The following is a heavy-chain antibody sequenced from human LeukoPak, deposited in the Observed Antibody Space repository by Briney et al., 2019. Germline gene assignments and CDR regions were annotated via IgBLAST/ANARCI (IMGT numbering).Heavy chain of an antibody. CDR1: GFTFSSYW. CDR2: IKQDGREK. J-gene: IGHJ5*02. Sequence: GGSLRLSCAASGFTFSSYWMSWARQAPGKGREGVANIKQDGREKYYVDSVKGRFTISRDNAKNSLYLQMNSLRAEDTAVYYCARGPKERFLEWLSPRRNWFDPWGQGTLVTVSS. D-gene: IGHD3-3*01. V-gene: IGHV3-7*01. CDR3: ARGPKERFLEWLSPRRNWFDP.